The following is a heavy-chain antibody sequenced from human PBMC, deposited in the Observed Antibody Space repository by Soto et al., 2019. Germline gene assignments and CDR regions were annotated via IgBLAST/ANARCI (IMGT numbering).Heavy chain of an antibody. CDR3: ARAKWETYGMDV. V-gene: IGHV3-64*01. CDR1: GFTFSSYA. J-gene: IGHJ6*02. Sequence: EVQLVESGGGLVQPGGSLRLSCAASGFTFSSYAMHWVRQAPGKGLEYVSVISSNGGSTYYANSVKGRFTISRDNSKNTLYLQMGSLRAEDMAVYYCARAKWETYGMDVWGQGTTVTVSS. CDR2: ISSNGGST. D-gene: IGHD1-26*01.